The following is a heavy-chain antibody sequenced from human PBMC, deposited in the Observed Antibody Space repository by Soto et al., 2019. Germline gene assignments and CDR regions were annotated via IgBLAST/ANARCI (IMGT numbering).Heavy chain of an antibody. Sequence: QVQLVQSGAEVKKPGASVKVSCKASGYTFTSYAMHWVPQAPGQRREWMGGINAGNGNTKYSQKFQGRVTITGDKAASTGYMAVSSLRSEDTVVYSWAGQAEGGYTYGYGGQGTLVTVSS. J-gene: IGHJ4*02. D-gene: IGHD6-25*01. CDR2: INAGNGNT. V-gene: IGHV1-3*01. CDR1: GYTFTSYA. CDR3: AGQAEGGYTYGY.